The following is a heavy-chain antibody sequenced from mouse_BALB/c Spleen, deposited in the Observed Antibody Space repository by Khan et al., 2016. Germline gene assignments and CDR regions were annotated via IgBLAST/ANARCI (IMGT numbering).Heavy chain of an antibody. D-gene: IGHD1-1*01. Sequence: VQLQQSGAELVKPGASVKLSCTASGFNIKDTYMHWVKQRPEQGLEWIGRIDPANGNTKYDPKFQGKATITADKSSNTAYLQLSSLTSEDAAVYYCANYGSNYWYFDVWGAGTTVTVSS. J-gene: IGHJ1*01. V-gene: IGHV14-3*02. CDR3: ANYGSNYWYFDV. CDR2: IDPANGNT. CDR1: GFNIKDTY.